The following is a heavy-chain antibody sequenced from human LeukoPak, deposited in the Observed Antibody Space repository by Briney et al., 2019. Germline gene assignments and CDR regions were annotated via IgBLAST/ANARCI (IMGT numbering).Heavy chain of an antibody. D-gene: IGHD3-22*01. CDR2: MYTSGST. CDR1: GGSISSYY. CDR3: SRGAHHYDRSGYLFER. Sequence: SETLSLTCTVSGGSISSYYWSWIRQPAGKGLEWIGRMYTSGSTNYNPSLRSRVTMSVDTSKNQFFLKRSSVTAAATAVYYCSRGAHHYDRSGYLFERCGQATLATVSA. J-gene: IGHJ5*02. V-gene: IGHV4-4*07.